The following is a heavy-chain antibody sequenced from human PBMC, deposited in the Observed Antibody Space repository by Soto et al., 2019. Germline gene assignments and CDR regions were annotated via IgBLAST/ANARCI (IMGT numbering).Heavy chain of an antibody. D-gene: IGHD2-2*01. V-gene: IGHV4-34*01. J-gene: IGHJ4*02. CDR2: INPDGAT. Sequence: LSLTCAVYGGSFSGYYWDWIRQPPGKGLEWIGEINPDGATNYTPSLRGRVTISIDTSRNQFSLKLSSVTAADTAVYYCARGQRPDPFFDYWGQGALVTVSS. CDR1: GGSFSGYY. CDR3: ARGQRPDPFFDY.